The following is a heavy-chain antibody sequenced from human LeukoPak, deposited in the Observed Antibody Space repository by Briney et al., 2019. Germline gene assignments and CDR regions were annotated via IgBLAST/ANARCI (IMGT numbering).Heavy chain of an antibody. CDR1: GFTFSSFT. J-gene: IGHJ6*04. CDR3: AELGITMIGGV. V-gene: IGHV3-30*04. Sequence: GRSLRLSCAASGFTFSSFTIHWVRQAPGKGLEWVAVISYDANNKYYADSVKGRFTISRDNSKNTLYLQMNSLRTEDTAVYYCAELGITMIGGVWGKGTTVTISS. CDR2: ISYDANNK. D-gene: IGHD3-10*02.